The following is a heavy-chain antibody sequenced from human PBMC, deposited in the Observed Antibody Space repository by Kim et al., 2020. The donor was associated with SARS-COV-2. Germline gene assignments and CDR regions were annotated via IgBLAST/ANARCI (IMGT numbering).Heavy chain of an antibody. CDR1: GFTFSSYA. D-gene: IGHD4-17*01. CDR3: ARDLYGDYAFDS. V-gene: IGHV3-64*01. Sequence: GGSLRLSCAASGFTFSSYAMHWVRQAPGKGLEYVSAISSNGGSTYYANSVKGRFTISRDNSKNTLYLQMGSLRAEDMAVYYCARDLYGDYAFDSWGQGTMVTVSS. CDR2: ISSNGGST. J-gene: IGHJ3*02.